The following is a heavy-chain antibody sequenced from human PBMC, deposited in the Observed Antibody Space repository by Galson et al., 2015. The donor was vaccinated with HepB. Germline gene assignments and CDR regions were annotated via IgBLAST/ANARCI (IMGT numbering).Heavy chain of an antibody. CDR2: INYDGTLK. V-gene: IGHV3-7*03. CDR1: GFTFSDYW. J-gene: IGHJ4*02. Sequence: SLRLSCAVSGFTFSDYWMSWVRQSPGKGPEWVANINYDGTLKYYVDSVRGRFTISRDNAKNSLFLQMDSLRAEDAAFYYCTRDSQGPRLYGAGHFWGQGTLVTVSS. D-gene: IGHD4/OR15-4a*01. CDR3: TRDSQGPRLYGAGHF.